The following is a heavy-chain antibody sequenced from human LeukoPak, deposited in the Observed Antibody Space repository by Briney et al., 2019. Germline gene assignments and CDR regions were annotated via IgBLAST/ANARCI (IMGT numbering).Heavy chain of an antibody. J-gene: IGHJ4*02. D-gene: IGHD6-13*01. CDR3: VKEFWAAAGTVGLFDF. Sequence: GGPLRLSCGASGFTFSTYAMGWVRQAPGKGLEWVSSISGTGGSTSYAASVKGRFTISRDQSKDTLYLQMNSLRAEDTALYYCVKEFWAAAGTVGLFDFWGLGTLVTVSS. V-gene: IGHV3-23*01. CDR2: ISGTGGST. CDR1: GFTFSTYA.